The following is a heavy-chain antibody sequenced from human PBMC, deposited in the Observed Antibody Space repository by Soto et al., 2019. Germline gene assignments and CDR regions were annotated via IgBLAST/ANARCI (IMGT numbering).Heavy chain of an antibody. CDR3: ASWGVTIFGVVINNWFDP. Sequence: QVQLVQSGAEVKKPGASVKVSCKASGYTFTSYDINWVRQATGQGLEWMGWMNPNSGNTGYAQKFQGRVTMTRNTSLSTAYMELSSLRSEDTAVYYCASWGVTIFGVVINNWFDPWGQGTLVPVSS. V-gene: IGHV1-8*01. CDR1: GYTFTSYD. J-gene: IGHJ5*02. CDR2: MNPNSGNT. D-gene: IGHD3-3*01.